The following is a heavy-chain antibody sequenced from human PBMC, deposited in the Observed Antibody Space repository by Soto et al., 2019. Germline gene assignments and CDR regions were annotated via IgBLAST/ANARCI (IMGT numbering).Heavy chain of an antibody. D-gene: IGHD3-16*01. CDR1: GFTFDDYA. V-gene: IGHV3-9*01. Sequence: EVQLVESGGGLVQPGRSLRLSCAASGFTFDDYAMHWVRQAPGKGLEWVSGIGWNSGSIGYADSVKGRFTISRDNAKNSLYLQMNSLRAEDTALYYCAKDTMITFGGVNIDYWGQGTLVTVSS. CDR3: AKDTMITFGGVNIDY. CDR2: IGWNSGSI. J-gene: IGHJ4*02.